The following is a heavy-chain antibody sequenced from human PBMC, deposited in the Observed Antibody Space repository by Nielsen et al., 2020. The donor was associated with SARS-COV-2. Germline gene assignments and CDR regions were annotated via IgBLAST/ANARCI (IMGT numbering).Heavy chain of an antibody. J-gene: IGHJ6*02. Sequence: GESLKISCAASGFTIRSHWMSWFRQTPGKGLEWVADIIQDGSETKYVDSVKGRFTISRDNSKNTLYLQMNSLRAEDTALYYCAATVTTGGYYYYGMDVWGQGTTVTVSS. D-gene: IGHD4-17*01. CDR3: AATVTTGGYYYYGMDV. CDR1: GFTIRSHW. V-gene: IGHV3-7*03. CDR2: IIQDGSET.